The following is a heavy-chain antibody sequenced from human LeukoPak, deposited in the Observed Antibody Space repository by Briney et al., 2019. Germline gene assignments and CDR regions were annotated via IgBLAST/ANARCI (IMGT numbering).Heavy chain of an antibody. CDR3: TPPSGSYSPGFDP. J-gene: IGHJ5*02. V-gene: IGHV3-73*01. CDR2: IRSKANSYAT. Sequence: PGGSLRLSCAASGFTFSGSAMHWVRQASGKGLEWVGRIRSKANSYATAYAASVKGRFTISRDDSKNTAYLQMNSLKTEDTAVYYCTPPSGSYSPGFDPWGQGPLVTVSS. CDR1: GFTFSGSA. D-gene: IGHD1-26*01.